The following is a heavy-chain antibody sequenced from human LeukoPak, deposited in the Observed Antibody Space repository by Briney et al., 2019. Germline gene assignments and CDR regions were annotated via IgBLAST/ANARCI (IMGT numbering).Heavy chain of an antibody. CDR2: ISGSGGST. V-gene: IGHV3-23*01. Sequence: GGSLRLSCAASGFTFSSYAMSWVRQAPGKGLEWVSAISGSGGSTYYADSVKGRFTISRDNSKSTLYLQMNSLRAEDTAVYCCAKDLGGDPGYFDYWGQGTLVTVSS. D-gene: IGHD2-21*01. CDR1: GFTFSSYA. CDR3: AKDLGGDPGYFDY. J-gene: IGHJ4*02.